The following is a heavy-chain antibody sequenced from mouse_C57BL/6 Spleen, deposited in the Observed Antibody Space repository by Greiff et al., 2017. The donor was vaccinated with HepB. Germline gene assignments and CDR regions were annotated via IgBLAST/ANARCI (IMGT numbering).Heavy chain of an antibody. CDR1: GYTFTDYY. J-gene: IGHJ1*03. CDR2: INPNNGGT. V-gene: IGHV1-26*01. Sequence: EVQLQQSGPELVKPGASVKISCQASGYTFTDYYMNWVKQSHGKSLEWIGDINPNNGGTSYNQKFKGKATLTVDKSSSTAYMELRSLTSEDSAVYYCAREIGGCFDVWGTGTTVTVSS. CDR3: AREIGGCFDV.